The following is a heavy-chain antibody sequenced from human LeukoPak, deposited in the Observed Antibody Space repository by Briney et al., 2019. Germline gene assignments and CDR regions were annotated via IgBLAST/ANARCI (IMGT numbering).Heavy chain of an antibody. CDR2: INAGNGNT. Sequence: ASVKVSCKASGYTFTSYAMHWVRQAPGQRLEWMGWINAGNGNTKYSQKFQGRVTITRDTSASTAYMELSSLRSEDTAVYYCARDPGEQWLVPAEYLQHWGQGTLVTVSS. J-gene: IGHJ1*01. V-gene: IGHV1-3*01. D-gene: IGHD6-19*01. CDR1: GYTFTSYA. CDR3: ARDPGEQWLVPAEYLQH.